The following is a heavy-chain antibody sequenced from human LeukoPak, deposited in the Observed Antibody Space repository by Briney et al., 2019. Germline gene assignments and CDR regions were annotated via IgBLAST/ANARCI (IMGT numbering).Heavy chain of an antibody. Sequence: PGGSLRLLCAASGFTFSSYSMNWVRQAPGKGLEWVSSISSSSSYIFYADSVKGRLTISRDSAKNSLYLQMNSLRAEDTAVYYCARVSGYGAYFDYWGQGTLVTVSS. CDR3: ARVSGYGAYFDY. D-gene: IGHD5-12*01. CDR2: ISSSSSYI. J-gene: IGHJ4*02. V-gene: IGHV3-21*01. CDR1: GFTFSSYS.